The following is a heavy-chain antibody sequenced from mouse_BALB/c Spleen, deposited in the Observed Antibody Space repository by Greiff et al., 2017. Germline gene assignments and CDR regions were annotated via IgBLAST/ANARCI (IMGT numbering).Heavy chain of an antibody. V-gene: IGHV5-9-4*01. D-gene: IGHD1-1*01. CDR3: ARKTYYYGSTWYFDV. CDR1: GFTFSSYA. Sequence: EVQLVESGGGLVKPGGSLKLSCAASGFTFSSYAMSWVRQSPEKRLEWVAEISSGGSYTYYPDTVTGRFTISRDNAKNTLYLEMSSLRSEDTAMYYCARKTYYYGSTWYFDVWGAGTTVTVSS. CDR2: ISSGGSYT. J-gene: IGHJ1*01.